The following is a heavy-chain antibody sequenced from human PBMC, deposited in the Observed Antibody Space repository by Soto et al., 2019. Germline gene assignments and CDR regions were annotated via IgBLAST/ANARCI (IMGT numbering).Heavy chain of an antibody. J-gene: IGHJ4*02. CDR2: IIPILGIA. CDR1: GGTFSSYT. Sequence: ASVKVSCKASGGTFSSYTISWVRQAPGQGLEWMGRIIPILGIANYAQKFQGRVTITADKSTSTAYMELSSLRSEDTAVYYCARDRASTLTNTLDYWGQGTLVTVSS. D-gene: IGHD2-2*01. V-gene: IGHV1-69*04. CDR3: ARDRASTLTNTLDY.